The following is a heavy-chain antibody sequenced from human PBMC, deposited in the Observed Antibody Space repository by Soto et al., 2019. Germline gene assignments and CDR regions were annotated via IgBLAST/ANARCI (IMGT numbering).Heavy chain of an antibody. J-gene: IGHJ3*02. CDR2: ISYDGSNK. CDR3: AKDRVGVPADSDAFDI. Sequence: QVQLVESGGGVVQPGRSLRLSCAASGFTFSSYGMHWVRQAPGKGLEWVAVISYDGSNKYYADSVKGRFTISRDNSKNTLYLQMNSLRAEDTAVYYCAKDRVGVPADSDAFDIWGQGTMVTVSS. CDR1: GFTFSSYG. V-gene: IGHV3-30*18. D-gene: IGHD2-2*01.